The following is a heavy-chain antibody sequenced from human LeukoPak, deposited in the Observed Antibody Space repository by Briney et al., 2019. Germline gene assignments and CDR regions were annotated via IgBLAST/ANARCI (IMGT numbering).Heavy chain of an antibody. CDR3: GKDVRFDY. J-gene: IGHJ4*02. CDR1: GFTFSSYA. Sequence: GGSLRLSCAASGFTFSSYAMSWVRQAPGKGLEWVSTVLSGGTTYYADPVKGRFTISRDNSKNTLYLHMNSLRAEDTAVYYCGKDVRFDYWGQGTLVTVSS. V-gene: IGHV3-23*01. CDR2: VLSGGTT.